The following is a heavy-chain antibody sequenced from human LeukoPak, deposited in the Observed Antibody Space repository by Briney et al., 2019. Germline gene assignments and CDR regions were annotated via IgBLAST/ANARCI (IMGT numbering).Heavy chain of an antibody. CDR3: ARGGWSATTASYYLDF. J-gene: IGHJ4*02. CDR1: EYTFTDYA. D-gene: IGHD2-21*02. V-gene: IGHV1-3*01. CDR2: INAGNGNT. Sequence: ASVKVSCKASEYTFTDYAINWVRQAPGQRLEWMGWINAGNGNTRYSQRFQGRVTITRDTSASTAYMELSSLTSEDTAVYYCARGGWSATTASYYLDFWGQGTLVTVSS.